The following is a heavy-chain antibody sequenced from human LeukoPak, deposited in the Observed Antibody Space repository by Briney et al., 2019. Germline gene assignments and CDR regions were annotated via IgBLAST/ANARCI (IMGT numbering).Heavy chain of an antibody. D-gene: IGHD1-26*01. V-gene: IGHV1-2*06. J-gene: IGHJ4*02. CDR2: INPNNGAT. CDR3: TRESGSYHGKDY. CDR1: GYTFTGYY. Sequence: GASVKVSCKASGYTFTGYYMHWVRQAPGQGLEWMGRINPNNGATNYAQKFQGRVTITGDTSISTAYMELSSLRSDDTAVYYCTRESGSYHGKDYWGQGTLVTVS.